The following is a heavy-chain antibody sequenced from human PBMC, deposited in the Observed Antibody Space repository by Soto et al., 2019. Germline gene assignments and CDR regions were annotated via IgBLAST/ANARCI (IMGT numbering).Heavy chain of an antibody. CDR2: MNPNSGNT. CDR1: GYTFTSYD. J-gene: IGHJ6*03. Sequence: QVQLVQSGAEVTKPGASVKVSCKASGYTFTSYDINWVRQATGQGLEWMGWMNPNSGNTGYAQKFQGRVTMTRNTSISTAYMELSSLRSEDTAVYYCARGLDIVVVVAATDYYYYYMDVWGKGTTVTVSS. D-gene: IGHD2-15*01. V-gene: IGHV1-8*01. CDR3: ARGLDIVVVVAATDYYYYYMDV.